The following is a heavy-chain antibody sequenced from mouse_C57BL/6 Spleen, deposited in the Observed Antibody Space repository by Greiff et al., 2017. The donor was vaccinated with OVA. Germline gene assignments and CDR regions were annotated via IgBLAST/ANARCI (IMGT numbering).Heavy chain of an antibody. CDR2: ISDGGSYT. V-gene: IGHV5-4*01. CDR1: GFTFSSYA. J-gene: IGHJ2*01. D-gene: IGHD6-1*01. Sequence: EVKLMESGGGLVKPGGSLKLSCAASGFTFSSYAMSWVRQTPEKRLEWVATISDGGSYTYYPDNVKGRFTISRDNAKNNLYLQMSHLKSEDTAMYYCARDRAARSLFDYWGQGTTLTVSS. CDR3: ARDRAARSLFDY.